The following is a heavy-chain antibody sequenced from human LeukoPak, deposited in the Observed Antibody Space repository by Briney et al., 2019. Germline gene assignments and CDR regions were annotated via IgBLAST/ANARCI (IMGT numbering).Heavy chain of an antibody. Sequence: GGSLRLSCAASGFTFSSYAMHWVRQAPGKGLEWVAVISYVGSNKYYADSVKGRFTISRDNSKNTLYLQMNSLRAEDTAVYYCARDAPHYDFWSVRSSAFDIWGQGTMVTVSS. CDR3: ARDAPHYDFWSVRSSAFDI. CDR2: ISYVGSNK. CDR1: GFTFSSYA. D-gene: IGHD3-3*01. J-gene: IGHJ3*02. V-gene: IGHV3-30-3*01.